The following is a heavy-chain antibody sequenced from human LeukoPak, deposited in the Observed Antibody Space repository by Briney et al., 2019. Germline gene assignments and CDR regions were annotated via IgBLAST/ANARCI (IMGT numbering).Heavy chain of an antibody. J-gene: IGHJ4*02. Sequence: ASVKVSCKASGYTFSGYAIHWVRQAPGQRFEWMGWINAGNGHTKYSQNFQGRVTITGDSSANIVYMELSSLTSEDTAVYYCARGIWSATRVDYYLDNWGQGTLVTVSS. V-gene: IGHV1-3*01. CDR1: GYTFSGYA. CDR2: INAGNGHT. D-gene: IGHD2-21*01. CDR3: ARGIWSATRVDYYLDN.